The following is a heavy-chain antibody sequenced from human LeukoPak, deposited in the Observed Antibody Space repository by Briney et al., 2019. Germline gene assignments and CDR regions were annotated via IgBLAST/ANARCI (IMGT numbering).Heavy chain of an antibody. CDR3: AREHSGSWDQFDY. Sequence: ASVKVSCKASGYGFVGYGITWVRQAPGQGLEWMGWFNPENGNTNYAQKVQGRVTMTADTSTSTSYMELRSLRSDDTAVYYCAREHSGSWDQFDYWGQGTLVTVSS. J-gene: IGHJ4*02. V-gene: IGHV1-18*01. D-gene: IGHD6-13*01. CDR2: FNPENGNT. CDR1: GYGFVGYG.